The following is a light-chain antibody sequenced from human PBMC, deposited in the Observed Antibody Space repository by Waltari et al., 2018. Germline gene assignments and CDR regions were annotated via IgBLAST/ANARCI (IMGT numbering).Light chain of an antibody. Sequence: DIAMTQFPVTLSVSPGERATLSCRASQNVNSNLAWYQQKPGQPPRLLIYSASTRATGIPDRFSGSGSGTDFTLTISSMQSEDFAVYYCQQYKNWFWTFGQGTKVEIK. CDR1: QNVNSN. CDR2: SAS. CDR3: QQYKNWFWT. J-gene: IGKJ1*01. V-gene: IGKV3-15*01.